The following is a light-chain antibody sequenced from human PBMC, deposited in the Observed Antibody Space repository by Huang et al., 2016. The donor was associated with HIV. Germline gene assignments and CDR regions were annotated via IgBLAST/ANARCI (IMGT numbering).Light chain of an antibody. CDR2: WAS. J-gene: IGKJ3*01. CDR1: QSFLYSSNNKNY. CDR3: QQYYSTPFT. Sequence: DIVMTQSPDSLAVSLGEGATINCKSSQSFLYSSNNKNYLAWYQQKPGQPPKLLIYWASTRESGVPDRCSGSGSGTDFTLTISSLQAEDVAVYYCQQYYSTPFTFGPGTKVDIK. V-gene: IGKV4-1*01.